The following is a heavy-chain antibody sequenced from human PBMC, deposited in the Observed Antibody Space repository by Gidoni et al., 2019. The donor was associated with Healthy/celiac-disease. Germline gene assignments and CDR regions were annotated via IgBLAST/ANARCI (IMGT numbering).Heavy chain of an antibody. CDR1: GYTLTELS. CDR2: FDPEDGET. Sequence: QVQLVQSGAEVKKPGASVKVSCKVSGYTLTELSLHWVRQAPGKGLEWMGGFDPEDGETIYAQKFQGRVTMTEDTSTDTAYMELSSLRSEDTAVYYWASQHPGITMIVVVTDAFDIWGQGTMVTVSS. D-gene: IGHD3-22*01. J-gene: IGHJ3*02. V-gene: IGHV1-24*01. CDR3: ASQHPGITMIVVVTDAFDI.